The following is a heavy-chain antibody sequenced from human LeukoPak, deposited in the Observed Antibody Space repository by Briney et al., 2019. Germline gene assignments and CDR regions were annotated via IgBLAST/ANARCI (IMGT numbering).Heavy chain of an antibody. V-gene: IGHV1-2*02. CDR2: INPNSGGT. D-gene: IGHD3-10*01. J-gene: IGHJ5*02. CDR3: ARAPPITRGPFDP. Sequence: GASVKVSCKASGYTFTCYYMHWVRQAPGQGLEWMGWINPNSGGTNYAQKFQGRVTMTRDTSISTVYMELSRLRSDDTAVYYCARAPPITRGPFDPWGQGTLVTVSS. CDR1: GYTFTCYY.